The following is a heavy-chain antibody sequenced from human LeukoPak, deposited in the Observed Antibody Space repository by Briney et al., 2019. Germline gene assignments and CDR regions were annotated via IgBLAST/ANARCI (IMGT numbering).Heavy chain of an antibody. J-gene: IGHJ4*02. D-gene: IGHD3-22*01. V-gene: IGHV3-7*01. CDR2: INRDGRDT. CDR3: ARGVSSAIDW. CDR1: DFSFGTYW. Sequence: GGSLRLSCAASDFSFGTYWMNWVPQAPGKGLEWVANINRDGRDTYYVGPVRGRFTISRDNADNSLYLQMNSLRGDDTAVYYCARGVSSAIDWWGQGTLVTVSS.